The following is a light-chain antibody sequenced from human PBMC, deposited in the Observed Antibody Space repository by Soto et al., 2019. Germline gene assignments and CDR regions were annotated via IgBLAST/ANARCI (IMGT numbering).Light chain of an antibody. V-gene: IGLV4-69*01. CDR3: QTWGTGIRV. CDR1: SGHSNYA. Sequence: QPVLTQSPSASASLGASVKLTCTLSSGHSNYAIAWHQQQPEKGPRYLMKVNSDGSHRKGDGIPDRFSGSSSGAQRYLTISSLQSEDEADYYCQTWGTGIRVVGTGTKVTVL. J-gene: IGLJ1*01. CDR2: VNSDGSH.